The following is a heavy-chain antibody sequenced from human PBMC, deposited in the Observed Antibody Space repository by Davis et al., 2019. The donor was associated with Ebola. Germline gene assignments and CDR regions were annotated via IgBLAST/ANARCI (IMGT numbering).Heavy chain of an antibody. CDR2: YYYTGST. J-gene: IGHJ4*02. D-gene: IGHD3-9*01. CDR3: ARGPPYYDILTGYSPFDY. V-gene: IGHV4-30-4*07. CDR1: GGFVSSGGYS. Sequence: SQTLSLTCAVSGGFVSSGGYSWNWIRQPPGKGLEWIGYYYYTGSTYYNPSLKSRVSISVDTSKNQFSLKLSSVTAADTAVYYCARGPPYYDILTGYSPFDYWGQGTLVTVSS.